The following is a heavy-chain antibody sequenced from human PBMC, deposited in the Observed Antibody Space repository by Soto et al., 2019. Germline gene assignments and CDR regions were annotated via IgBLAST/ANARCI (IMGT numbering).Heavy chain of an antibody. D-gene: IGHD3-10*01. CDR2: IDTYGSAT. J-gene: IGHJ3*02. V-gene: IGHV3-74*01. CDR1: GFSLSGYW. Sequence: GGSLRLSCAASGFSLSGYWMHWVRQAPGKGLVWVSRIDTYGSATKYADSVEGRFSISKDNAENTLYLQMNNLRADDTAVYYCVRVLKSIGGDNDVFDIWGQGTMVTVSS. CDR3: VRVLKSIGGDNDVFDI.